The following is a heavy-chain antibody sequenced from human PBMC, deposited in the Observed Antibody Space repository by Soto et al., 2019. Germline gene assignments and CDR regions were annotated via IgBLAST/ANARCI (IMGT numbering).Heavy chain of an antibody. Sequence: SETLSLTCTVSGGAITSGNSCSLSCIRHPPGKGLEWIGSISRSGSTSYNPSLKGRVTMSVDKSKNQFSLKLSSVTAADTAVYYCARAVAPYLGTWFDPWGQGTLVTVSS. J-gene: IGHJ5*02. CDR3: ARAVAPYLGTWFDP. V-gene: IGHV4-30-2*01. CDR2: ISRSGST. D-gene: IGHD3-16*01. CDR1: GGAITSGNSCS.